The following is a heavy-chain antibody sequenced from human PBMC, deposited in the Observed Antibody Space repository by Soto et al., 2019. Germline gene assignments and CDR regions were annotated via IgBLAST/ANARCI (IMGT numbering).Heavy chain of an antibody. D-gene: IGHD4-17*01. V-gene: IGHV2-26*01. J-gene: IGHJ6*02. CDR1: GFSLTTGKMG. CDR2: IFSDNER. Sequence: QVTLKESGPALVKPTETLTLTCTVSGFSLTTGKMGVSWIRQPPGKALEWLAHIFSDNERSYSTSLQGRLTISKDTSGSQGVLSMTNVDPVDTATYYCARMNGDSYQFSYAMDVWGQGTTVTVSS. CDR3: ARMNGDSYQFSYAMDV.